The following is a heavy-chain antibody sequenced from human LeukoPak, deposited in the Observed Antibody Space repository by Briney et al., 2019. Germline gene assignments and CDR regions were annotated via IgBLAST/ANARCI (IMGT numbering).Heavy chain of an antibody. CDR3: ARLWHYDFWSGYYRPNDYGMDV. V-gene: IGHV4-34*01. CDR2: INHSGST. D-gene: IGHD3-3*01. CDR1: GGSFSGYY. Sequence: SETLSLTCAAYGGSFSGYYWSWIRQPPGKGLEWIGEINHSGSTNYNPSLKSRVTISVDTSKNQFSLKLSSVTAADTAVYYCARLWHYDFWSGYYRPNDYGMDVWGQGTTVTVSS. J-gene: IGHJ6*02.